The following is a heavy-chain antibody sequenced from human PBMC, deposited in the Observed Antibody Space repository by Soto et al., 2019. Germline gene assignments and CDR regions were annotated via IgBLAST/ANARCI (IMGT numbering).Heavy chain of an antibody. CDR2: ISSSGSTI. Sequence: QVQLVESGGGLVKPGGSLRLSCAASGFTFSDYYMSWIRQAPGKGLEWVSYISSSGSTIYYADSVKGRFTISRDNAKNSRDLQMNSLRAEDPAVYYCARDYGYSSSSDAFDIWGQGTMVTVSS. D-gene: IGHD6-6*01. CDR1: GFTFSDYY. V-gene: IGHV3-11*01. J-gene: IGHJ3*02. CDR3: ARDYGYSSSSDAFDI.